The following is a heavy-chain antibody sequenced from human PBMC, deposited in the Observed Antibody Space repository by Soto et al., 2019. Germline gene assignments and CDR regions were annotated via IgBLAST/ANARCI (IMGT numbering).Heavy chain of an antibody. J-gene: IGHJ4*02. Sequence: QVQLQESGPGLVKPSQTLSLTCTVSGGSISSGGYYWSWIRQHPGKGLEWIGYIYYSGSTYYNPYLKSRVTISVDTSKNQFSLKLSSVTAADTAVYYCARDVCSSTSCHHFDYWGQGTLVTVSS. D-gene: IGHD2-2*01. V-gene: IGHV4-31*03. CDR1: GGSISSGGYY. CDR2: IYYSGST. CDR3: ARDVCSSTSCHHFDY.